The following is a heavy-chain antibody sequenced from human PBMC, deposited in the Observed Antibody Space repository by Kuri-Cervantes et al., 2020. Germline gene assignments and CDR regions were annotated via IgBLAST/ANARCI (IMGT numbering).Heavy chain of an antibody. CDR1: GFTFSSYW. D-gene: IGHD3-9*01. CDR3: ARVGYDILTGSDNWFDP. J-gene: IGHJ5*02. CDR2: IKQDGSEK. V-gene: IGHV3-7*04. Sequence: LSLTCAASGFTFSSYWMSWVRQAPGKGLEWVANIKQDGSEKYYVDSVKGRFTISRDNAKNSLYLQMNSLRAEDTAAYYCARVGYDILTGSDNWFDPWGQGTLVTVSS.